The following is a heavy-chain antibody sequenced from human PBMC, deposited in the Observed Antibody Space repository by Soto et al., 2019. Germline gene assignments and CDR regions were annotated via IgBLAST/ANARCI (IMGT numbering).Heavy chain of an antibody. V-gene: IGHV4-34*01. D-gene: IGHD3-10*01. CDR2: INHSGST. J-gene: IGHJ6*03. CDR1: GGSFSGYY. Sequence: PSETLSLTCAVYGGSFSGYYWSWIRQPPGKGLEWIGEINHSGSTNYNPSLKSRVTISVDTSKNQFSLKLSSVTAADTAVYYCARDVTMVRGVMGHYYYYYYMDVWGKGTTVTVSS. CDR3: ARDVTMVRGVMGHYYYYYYMDV.